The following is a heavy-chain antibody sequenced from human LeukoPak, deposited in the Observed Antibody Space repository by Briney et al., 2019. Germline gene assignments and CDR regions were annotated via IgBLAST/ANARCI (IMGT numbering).Heavy chain of an antibody. Sequence: GGSLRLSCAASGFTFSSYDMHWVRQATGKGLEWVSAIGTAGDTYYPGSVKGRFTISRENAKNSLYLQMNSLRAEDTAVYYCVKGSEGYSDSKSDYWGQGTLVTVSS. CDR2: IGTAGDT. CDR1: GFTFSSYD. D-gene: IGHD3-22*01. CDR3: VKGSEGYSDSKSDY. V-gene: IGHV3-13*04. J-gene: IGHJ4*02.